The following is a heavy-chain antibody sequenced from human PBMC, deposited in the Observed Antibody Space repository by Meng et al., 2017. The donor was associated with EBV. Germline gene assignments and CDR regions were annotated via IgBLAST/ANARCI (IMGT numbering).Heavy chain of an antibody. CDR2: FLPRLGAP. V-gene: IGHV1-69*01. CDR1: GGPFRKYA. Sequence: LLRSEGSGKRLWRSLKVSLRPLGGPFRKYAISWWRQATGQGLEWLGGFLPRLGAPNYAQKFHGRVKITADESTSTHYMDLSSLRSEDTAIYYCASESGRGYTPDYWGQGTLVTVSS. J-gene: IGHJ4*02. D-gene: IGHD3-10*01. CDR3: ASESGRGYTPDY.